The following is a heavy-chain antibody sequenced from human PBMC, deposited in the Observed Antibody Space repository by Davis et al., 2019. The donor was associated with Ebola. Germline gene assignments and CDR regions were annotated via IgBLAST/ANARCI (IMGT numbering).Heavy chain of an antibody. Sequence: SETLSPTCPLPAGSISSNSWSWIRQLPGKGLEWIGYIYHSGSTYYNTSLKSRVTISVDRTTNQFSLKLSSVTAADTAVYYCARDYYYYGMDVWGQGTTVTVSS. CDR2: IYHSGST. J-gene: IGHJ6*02. V-gene: IGHV4-30-2*01. CDR1: AGSISSNS. CDR3: ARDYYYYGMDV.